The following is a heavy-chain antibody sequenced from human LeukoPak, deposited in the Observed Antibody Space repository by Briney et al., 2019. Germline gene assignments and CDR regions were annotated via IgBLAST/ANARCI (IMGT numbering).Heavy chain of an antibody. CDR2: IYPDDSDT. J-gene: IGHJ4*02. CDR3: ARQSDLDS. CDR1: GYTFTNYW. V-gene: IGHV5-51*01. Sequence: ESLKISCKGSGYTFTNYWIGWVRQMPGKGLEWMGIIYPDDSDTRYNPSFQGQVTISADKSISTAYLQCTSLKDSDTAMYYCARQSDLDSWGQGTLVTVSS.